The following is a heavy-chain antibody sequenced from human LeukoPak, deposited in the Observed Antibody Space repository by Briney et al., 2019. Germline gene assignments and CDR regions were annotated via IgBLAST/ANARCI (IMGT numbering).Heavy chain of an antibody. CDR2: IKQDGSEK. Sequence: PGGSLRLSCAASGFTFSSYWMSWVRQAPGKGLEWVANIKQDGSEKYYVDSVKGRFTISRDNAKNSLYLQMNSLRAEDTAVYYCVRSLGSSSSLRGFDYWGQGTLVTVSS. V-gene: IGHV3-7*03. D-gene: IGHD6-13*01. CDR1: GFTFSSYW. J-gene: IGHJ4*02. CDR3: VRSLGSSSSLRGFDY.